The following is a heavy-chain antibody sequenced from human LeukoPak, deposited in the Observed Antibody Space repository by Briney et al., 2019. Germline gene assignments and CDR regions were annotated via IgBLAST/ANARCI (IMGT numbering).Heavy chain of an antibody. D-gene: IGHD6-13*01. CDR3: AKDRYSGLNTIDY. CDR2: ISTDGSI. V-gene: IGHV3-48*03. J-gene: IGHJ4*02. Sequence: PGGSLRLSCAASAFTFSSYEMNWVRQAPGKGLEWVSYISTDGSIYYADSVKGRFTISRDNSKSTLYLQMNSLRAEDTAVYYCAKDRYSGLNTIDYWGQGTLVTVSS. CDR1: AFTFSSYE.